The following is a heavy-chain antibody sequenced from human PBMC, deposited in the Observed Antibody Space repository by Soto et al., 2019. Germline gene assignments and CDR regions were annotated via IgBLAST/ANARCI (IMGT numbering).Heavy chain of an antibody. CDR3: GRVEYTAGIFYPFDY. CDR2: IYYGGTT. V-gene: IGHV4-59*01. CDR1: GDSFSPNY. J-gene: IGHJ4*02. D-gene: IGHD2-15*01. Sequence: PSETLSLTCTVSGDSFSPNYWSWLRQFPGKGLEWVGNIYYGGTTSYNPSLKSRVTISVDTSKNQFSLKLSPMIAADTAMYFCGRVEYTAGIFYPFDYWGQGILVTVSS.